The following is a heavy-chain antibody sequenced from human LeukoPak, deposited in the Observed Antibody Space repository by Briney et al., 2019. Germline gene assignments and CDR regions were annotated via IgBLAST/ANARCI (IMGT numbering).Heavy chain of an antibody. CDR1: GFSFSDYY. CDR2: SRNKANSYST. D-gene: IGHD2/OR15-2a*01. CDR3: ARGREAATYLQYMGV. Sequence: GGSLSLFCAASGFSFSDYYMDWVRQAPGKGLEWVGRSRNKANSYSTEYVASVKGRFTISRDDSEDSVYLQMNSLKTEDTAVYYCARGREAATYLQYMGVWRKGTTVTVSS. V-gene: IGHV3-72*01. J-gene: IGHJ6*03.